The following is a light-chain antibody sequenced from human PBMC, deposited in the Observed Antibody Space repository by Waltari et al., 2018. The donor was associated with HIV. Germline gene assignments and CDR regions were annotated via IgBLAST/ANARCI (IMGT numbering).Light chain of an antibody. V-gene: IGKV4-1*01. CDR3: QQYYSTPYT. CDR2: WSS. Sequence: DIVMTQSPDSLAVPLGERATINCKSSASVLYSSNNKNYLAWYQQKPGHPPKLLIYWSSTRESGVPDRFSGSGSGTDFTLTISSLQAEDVSVYYCQQYYSTPYTFGQGTKLEIK. CDR1: ASVLYSSNNKNY. J-gene: IGKJ2*01.